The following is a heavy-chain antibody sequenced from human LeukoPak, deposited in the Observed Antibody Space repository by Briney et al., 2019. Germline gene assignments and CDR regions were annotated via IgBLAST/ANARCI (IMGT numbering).Heavy chain of an antibody. CDR2: IKEDGSEK. Sequence: GGSLRLSCAASGFTFSTAWMTWVRQAPGKGLEWVANIKEDGSEKYYVDSVKSRFTISRDNAKNSLYLQMNSLRAEDTAVYYCVRSYDYWGQGTLVTVSS. CDR3: VRSYDY. CDR1: GFTFSTAW. J-gene: IGHJ4*02. D-gene: IGHD3-10*01. V-gene: IGHV3-7*01.